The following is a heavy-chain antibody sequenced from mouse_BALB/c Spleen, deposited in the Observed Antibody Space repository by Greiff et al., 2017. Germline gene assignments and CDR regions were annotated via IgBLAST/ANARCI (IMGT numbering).Heavy chain of an antibody. CDR3: NLDSSGYG. V-gene: IGHV14-4*02. J-gene: IGHJ3*02. Sequence: EVKLLESGAELVRSGASVKLSCTASGFNIKDYYMHWVKQRPEQGLEWIGWIDPENGDTEYAPKFQGKATMTADTSSNTAYLQLSSLTSEDTAVYYCNLDSSGYGWGQGTLVTVSA. CDR2: IDPENGDT. D-gene: IGHD3-2*01. CDR1: GFNIKDYY.